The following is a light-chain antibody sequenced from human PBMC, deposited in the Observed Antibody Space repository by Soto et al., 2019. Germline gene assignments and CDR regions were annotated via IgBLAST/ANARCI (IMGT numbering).Light chain of an antibody. CDR1: QSISRW. J-gene: IGKJ1*01. Sequence: TQSPATLSLSPGERATLSCRASQSISRWLAWYQQKPGKAPKLLIYDASSLESGVPSRFSGSGSGTEFTLTISSLQPDDFATYYCQQYYSYRTFGRGTKVEIK. V-gene: IGKV1-5*01. CDR2: DAS. CDR3: QQYYSYRT.